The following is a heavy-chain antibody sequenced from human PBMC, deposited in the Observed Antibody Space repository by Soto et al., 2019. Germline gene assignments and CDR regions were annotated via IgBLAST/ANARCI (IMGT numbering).Heavy chain of an antibody. CDR1: GGTFSSYA. D-gene: IGHD3-22*01. CDR2: IIPIFVTA. V-gene: IGHV1-69*06. J-gene: IGHJ4*02. CDR3: SRTLYYYESSGYYYCFDY. Sequence: SVKVSCKASGGTFSSYAISWVRQAPGQGLEWMGGIIPIFVTANYAQKFQGRVTITADKSTSTAYMQLSSLISEDTAVDYFSRTLYYYESSGYYYCFDYWGQRSLVTVSS.